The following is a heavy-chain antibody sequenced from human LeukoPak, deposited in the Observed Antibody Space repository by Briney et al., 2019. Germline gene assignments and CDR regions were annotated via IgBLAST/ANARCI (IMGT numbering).Heavy chain of an antibody. V-gene: IGHV3-74*01. J-gene: IGHJ4*02. CDR1: GFTFSSYW. D-gene: IGHD3-22*01. Sequence: PRGSLRLSCAASGFTFSSYWMHWVRQAPGKGLVWVSRINGDGSSTNYADSVKGRFTISRDNAKNTLYLQVNSLRAEDTAVYYCARGPNYYDSTGMSDWGQGTLVTVSS. CDR3: ARGPNYYDSTGMSD. CDR2: INGDGSST.